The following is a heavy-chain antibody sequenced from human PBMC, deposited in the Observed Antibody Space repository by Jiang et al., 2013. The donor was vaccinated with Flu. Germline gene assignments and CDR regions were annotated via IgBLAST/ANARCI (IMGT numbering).Heavy chain of an antibody. CDR2: IYHSGST. V-gene: IGHV4-4*02. J-gene: IGHJ4*02. Sequence: GPGLVKPSGTLSLTCAVSGGSISSSNWWSWVRQPPGKGLEWIGEIYHSGSTNYNPSLKSRVTISVDKSKNQFSLKLSSVTAADTAVYYCAREAGENYDYIWGSYRVRNFDYWGQGTLVTVSS. CDR1: GGSISSSNW. CDR3: AREAGENYDYIWGSYRVRNFDY. D-gene: IGHD3-16*02.